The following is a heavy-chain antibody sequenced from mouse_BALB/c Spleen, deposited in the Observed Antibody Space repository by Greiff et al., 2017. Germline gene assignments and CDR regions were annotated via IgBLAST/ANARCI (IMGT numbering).Heavy chain of an antibody. CDR2: IYPSDSYT. V-gene: IGHV1-69*02. CDR1: GYTFTSYW. D-gene: IGHD2-1*01. CDR3: ARRGGNAMDY. Sequence: LMRPGASVKLSCKASGYTFTSYWINWVKQRPGQGLEWIGNIYPSDSYTNYNQKFKDKATLTVDKSSSTAYMQLSSLTSEDSAVYYCARRGGNAMDYWGQGTSVTVSS. J-gene: IGHJ4*01.